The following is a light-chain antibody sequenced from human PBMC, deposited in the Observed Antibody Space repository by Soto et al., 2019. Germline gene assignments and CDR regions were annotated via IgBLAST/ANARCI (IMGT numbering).Light chain of an antibody. V-gene: IGLV1-40*01. J-gene: IGLJ1*01. CDR2: GNS. CDR1: SSNIGAGYD. Sequence: QLELTQPPSVSGAPGQRVTISCTGSSSNIGAGYDVHWYQQRPGTAPKLLIFGNSNRPSGVPDRFSGSKSGTSASLAITGLQAEDEGDYYCQSYDSTLSARYVFGTGTKLTVL. CDR3: QSYDSTLSARYV.